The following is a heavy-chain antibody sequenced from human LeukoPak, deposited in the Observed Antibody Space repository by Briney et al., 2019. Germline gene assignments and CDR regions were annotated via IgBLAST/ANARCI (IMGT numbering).Heavy chain of an antibody. CDR1: GASFSNDY. V-gene: IGHV4-59*01. Sequence: PSETLSLTCTVSGASFSNDYWSWVRQAPGKGLEWIGYIYHNGRTNYSPSLKSRITMSIDTSQNQFSLKLTSVTAADTAVYYCARDRGYSYVDYWGQGTLVTVSS. J-gene: IGHJ4*02. CDR2: IYHNGRT. CDR3: ARDRGYSYVDY. D-gene: IGHD5-18*01.